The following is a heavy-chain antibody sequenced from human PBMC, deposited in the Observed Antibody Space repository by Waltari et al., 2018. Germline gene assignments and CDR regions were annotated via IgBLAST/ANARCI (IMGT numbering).Heavy chain of an antibody. V-gene: IGHV3-21*01. CDR3: ARDAVPAAFDY. CDR2: MSRSSSYI. Sequence: EVQLVESGGGLVKPGGSLRLSCAASGFTFISYSMTWARQAPGKGLEWVSSMSRSSSYIYYADSVKGRFTISRDNAKNSLYLQMNSLRAEDTAVYYCARDAVPAAFDYWGQGTLVTVSS. D-gene: IGHD2-2*01. CDR1: GFTFISYS. J-gene: IGHJ4*02.